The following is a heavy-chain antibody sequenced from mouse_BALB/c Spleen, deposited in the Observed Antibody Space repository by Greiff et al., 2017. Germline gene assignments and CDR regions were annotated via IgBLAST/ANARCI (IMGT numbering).Heavy chain of an antibody. CDR3: ARGTAPTAWFAY. J-gene: IGHJ3*01. V-gene: IGHV5-17*02. CDR1: GFTFSSFG. D-gene: IGHD1-2*01. CDR2: ISSGSSTI. Sequence: EVKLVESGGGLVQPGGSRKLSCAASGFTFSSFGMHWVRQAPEKGLEWVAYISSGSSTIYYADTVKGRFTISRDNPKNILFLQMTSLRSEDTAMYYCARGTAPTAWFAYWGQGTLVTVSA.